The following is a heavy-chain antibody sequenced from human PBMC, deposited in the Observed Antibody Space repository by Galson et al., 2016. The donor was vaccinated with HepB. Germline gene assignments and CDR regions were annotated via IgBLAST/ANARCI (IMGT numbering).Heavy chain of an antibody. CDR3: TREVDDYGDRTDY. CDR1: GLTFRSYS. J-gene: IGHJ4*02. Sequence: SLRLSCAASGLTFRSYSMNWVRQAPGKGLEWISYISSTGTTIYYADSVRGRFTISRDNAKNSLYLQMNSLRGEDTAVYYCTREVDDYGDRTDYWGQGTPVTVSS. V-gene: IGHV3-48*01. CDR2: ISSTGTTI. D-gene: IGHD4-17*01.